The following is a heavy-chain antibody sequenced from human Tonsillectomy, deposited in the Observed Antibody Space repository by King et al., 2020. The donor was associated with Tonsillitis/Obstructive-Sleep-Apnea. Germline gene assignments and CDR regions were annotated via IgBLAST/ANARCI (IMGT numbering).Heavy chain of an antibody. CDR3: ARDYHDSSDNYIYDGFNR. Sequence: QLVQSGAEVKKPGASVKVSRKASGYTFDSYGINWVRQAPGQGLEWMGWISPHNGDTNYAQKFQGRVTMTTDTSTTRAYMELRSLRSDDTAVYYCARDYHDSSDNYIYDGFNRWGQGTMVTVSS. J-gene: IGHJ3*02. V-gene: IGHV1-18*01. CDR1: GYTFDSYG. CDR2: ISPHNGDT. D-gene: IGHD3-22*01.